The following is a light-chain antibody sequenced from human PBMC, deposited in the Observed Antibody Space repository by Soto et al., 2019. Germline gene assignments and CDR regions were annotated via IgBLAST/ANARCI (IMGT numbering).Light chain of an antibody. CDR3: AAWDDSLNGAV. CDR2: SNN. Sequence: QSVLTQPPSASGTPGQRVTISCSGSSSNIGSNTVNWYQQLPGTAPKLLIYSNNQQPSGVPDRFSGSKSGTSASLAISGLQSEAEADYYCAAWDDSLNGAVFGGGTQLTVL. V-gene: IGLV1-44*01. CDR1: SSNIGSNT. J-gene: IGLJ7*01.